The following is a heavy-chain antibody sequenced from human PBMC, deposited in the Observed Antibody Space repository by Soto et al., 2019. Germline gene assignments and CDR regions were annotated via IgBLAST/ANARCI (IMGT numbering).Heavy chain of an antibody. CDR1: GGYISRSSYY. J-gene: IGHJ4*02. D-gene: IGHD3-3*01. V-gene: IGHV4-39*01. Sequence: PPEPLSLTCPVSGGYISRSSYYSGWIRTPPGKGLEWIGSIYYSGSTYYNPSLKSRVTISVDTSKNQFSLKLSSVTAADTAVYYCARHLSLTTYYDFWSGYYDYFDYRGQATLVSVSS. CDR3: ARHLSLTTYYDFWSGYYDYFDY. CDR2: IYYSGST.